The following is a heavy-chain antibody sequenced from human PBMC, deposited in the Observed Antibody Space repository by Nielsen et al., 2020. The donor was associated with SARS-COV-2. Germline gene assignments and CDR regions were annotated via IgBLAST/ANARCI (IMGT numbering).Heavy chain of an antibody. Sequence: SETLSLTCTVSGGSISSYYWSWIRQPPGKGLEWIGYIYYSGSTNYNPSLKSRVTISVDTSKNQFSLKLSSVTAADTAVYYCARDSSLAYCGGDCSDAFDIWGQGTMVTVSS. CDR2: IYYSGST. CDR3: ARDSSLAYCGGDCSDAFDI. V-gene: IGHV4-59*12. CDR1: GGSISSYY. D-gene: IGHD2-21*02. J-gene: IGHJ3*02.